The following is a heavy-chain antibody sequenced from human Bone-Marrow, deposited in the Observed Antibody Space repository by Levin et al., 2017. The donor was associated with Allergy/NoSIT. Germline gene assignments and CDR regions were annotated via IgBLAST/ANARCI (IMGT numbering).Heavy chain of an antibody. V-gene: IGHV1-18*01. J-gene: IGHJ5*02. CDR1: GYTFTSYG. Sequence: ASVKVSCKASGYTFTSYGISWVRQAPGQGLEWMGWISAYNGNTNYAQKLQGRVTMTTDTSTSTAYMELRSLRSDDTAVYYCARLLLWFGESRDWFDPWGQGTLVTVSS. D-gene: IGHD3-10*01. CDR2: ISAYNGNT. CDR3: ARLLLWFGESRDWFDP.